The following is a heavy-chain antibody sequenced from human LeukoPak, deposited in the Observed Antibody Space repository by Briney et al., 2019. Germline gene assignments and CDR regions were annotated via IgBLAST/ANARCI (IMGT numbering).Heavy chain of an antibody. D-gene: IGHD5-18*01. V-gene: IGHV3-30*18. CDR1: GFTFSNYG. J-gene: IGHJ4*02. Sequence: GGSLRLSGAASGFTFSNYGIHWVRQAPGKGLEWVAVISYDGSNKYYADSVKGRCTISRDKSKNTVYLQMNSLRAEDTAVYYCAKEAGYSYGFDYWGQGTLVTVSS. CDR2: ISYDGSNK. CDR3: AKEAGYSYGFDY.